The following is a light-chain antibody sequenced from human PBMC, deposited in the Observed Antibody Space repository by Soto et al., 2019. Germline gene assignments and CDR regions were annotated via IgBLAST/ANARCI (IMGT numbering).Light chain of an antibody. J-gene: IGKJ1*01. CDR2: DAS. V-gene: IGKV1-5*01. Sequence: DIQMTQSPYTLSASVGDRVTITCRASQSISSWLAWYQQKPGKAPKLLIYDASSLQSGVPSRFSGSGSGTDFTLTISSLEPVDLAVYHCQQRSNWPRTFGQGTKV. CDR3: QQRSNWPRT. CDR1: QSISSW.